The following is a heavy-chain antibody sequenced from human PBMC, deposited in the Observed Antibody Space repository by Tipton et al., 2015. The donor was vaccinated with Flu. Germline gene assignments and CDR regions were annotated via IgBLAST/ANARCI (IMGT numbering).Heavy chain of an antibody. D-gene: IGHD6-19*01. J-gene: IGHJ4*02. CDR3: ARGQGNSGWRYFDY. CDR1: GDSISNYY. V-gene: IGHV4-4*07. CDR2: IYTSGNT. Sequence: TLSLTCTVSGDSISNYYWSWIRQPAGKGLEWIGRIYTSGNTNYSPSLKSRVTMSVDTSKNQFSLKLSSMTAADTAVYYCARGQGNSGWRYFDYWGQGTLVTVSS.